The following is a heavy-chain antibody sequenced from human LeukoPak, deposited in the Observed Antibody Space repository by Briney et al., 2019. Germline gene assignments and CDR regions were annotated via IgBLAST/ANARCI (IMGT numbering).Heavy chain of an antibody. CDR3: ARGCRDGYSNYWYFDL. CDR1: GGSISSGSYY. D-gene: IGHD5-24*01. J-gene: IGHJ2*01. CDR2: MYTSGST. V-gene: IGHV4-61*02. Sequence: SQTLSLTCTVSGGSISSGSYYWSWIRQPAGQGLEYIGRMYTSGSTNCNPSLKSRVTISVDTSKNQFSLKLSSVTAADTAVYYCARGCRDGYSNYWYFDLWGRGTLVTVSS.